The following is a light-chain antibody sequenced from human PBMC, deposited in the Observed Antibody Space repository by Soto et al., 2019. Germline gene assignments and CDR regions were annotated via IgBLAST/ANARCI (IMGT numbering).Light chain of an antibody. CDR1: QSVSSN. CDR2: GAS. J-gene: IGKJ2*01. CDR3: QQYNKWPSYT. Sequence: EIVMTQSPATLSVSPGERATLSCRASQSVSSNLAWYQQKPGQAPRLLIYGASTRATGIPARVSGSGSGTEFTLTISSLQSEDFAVYYCQQYNKWPSYTFGQGTKLEIK. V-gene: IGKV3-15*01.